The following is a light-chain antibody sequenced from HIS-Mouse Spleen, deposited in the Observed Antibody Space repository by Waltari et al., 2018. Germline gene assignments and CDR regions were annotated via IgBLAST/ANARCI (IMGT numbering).Light chain of an antibody. CDR3: QSYDSSNVV. V-gene: IGLV6-57*02. CDR2: EDT. CDR1: SGSIASHY. J-gene: IGLJ2*01. Sequence: NFMLTQPHSVSESPGKTVTISCTGSSGSIASHYVHVYQQRPGSAPTTVIYEDTQRPSGVPDRFSGSIDSSSNSASLTISGLKTEDEADYYCQSYDSSNVVFGGGTKLTVL.